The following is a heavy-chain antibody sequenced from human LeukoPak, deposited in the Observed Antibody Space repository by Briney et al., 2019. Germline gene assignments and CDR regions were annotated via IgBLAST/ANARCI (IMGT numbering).Heavy chain of an antibody. CDR2: IRYDGSSK. V-gene: IGHV3-30*02. CDR3: AKGVTGANYRWFDP. J-gene: IGHJ5*02. CDR1: GFTFSSYG. Sequence: GGSLRLSCAASGFTFSSYGMHWVRQAPGKGLEWVAFIRYDGSSKYYADSVKGRFTISRDNSKNTLYLQMNSLRAEDTAVYYCAKGVTGANYRWFDPWGQGTLVTVSS. D-gene: IGHD4/OR15-4a*01.